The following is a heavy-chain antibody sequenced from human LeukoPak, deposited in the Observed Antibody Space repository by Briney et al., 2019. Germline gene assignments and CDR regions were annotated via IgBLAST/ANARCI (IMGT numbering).Heavy chain of an antibody. V-gene: IGHV4-39*01. Sequence: PSETLSLTCSVSGDSITSNDYFWGWIRQPPGQGLEWIGNLYYIGSTYYNPSLKSRVTMSVDTSKNQFSLRLSSVTAADTAVYYCARVRRAIFGVASYYYYMDVWGKGTTVTVSS. J-gene: IGHJ6*03. CDR2: LYYIGST. CDR3: ARVRRAIFGVASYYYYMDV. CDR1: GDSITSNDYF. D-gene: IGHD3-3*01.